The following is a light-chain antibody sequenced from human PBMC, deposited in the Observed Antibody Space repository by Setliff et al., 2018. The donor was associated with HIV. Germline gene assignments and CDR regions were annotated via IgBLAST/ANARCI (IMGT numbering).Light chain of an antibody. J-gene: IGKJ5*01. CDR3: QQRSYWPPIT. V-gene: IGKV3-11*01. CDR1: QSVSSY. CDR2: DAS. Sequence: EVLLTQSPATLSLSPGERATLSCRASQSVSSYLAWYQQKPGQAPRLLIYDASTRATGIPDRFSGRGSGTDFTLSISSLEPEDFAVYFCQQRSYWPPITFGQGTRLEIK.